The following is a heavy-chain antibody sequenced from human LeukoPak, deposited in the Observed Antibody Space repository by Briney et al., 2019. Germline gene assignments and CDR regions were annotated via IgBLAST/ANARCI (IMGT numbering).Heavy chain of an antibody. V-gene: IGHV4-31*03. CDR1: GGSISSGGYY. D-gene: IGHD3-9*01. CDR3: ARGRYDIMTGYDDAFDI. J-gene: IGHJ3*02. Sequence: PSQTLSLACTVSGGSISSGGYYWSWIRQHPGKGLEWIGYIYYSGSTFYNPSLKSRVTISVDTSKNQFSLKLSSVTAADTAVYYCARGRYDIMTGYDDAFDIWGQGTTVTVSS. CDR2: IYYSGST.